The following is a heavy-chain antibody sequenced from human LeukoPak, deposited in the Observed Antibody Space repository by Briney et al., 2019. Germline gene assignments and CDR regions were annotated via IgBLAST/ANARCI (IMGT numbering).Heavy chain of an antibody. CDR1: GGSISSYY. CDR3: ARAYYYGSGSYGLDY. V-gene: IGHV4-4*07. CDR2: IYTSGST. Sequence: SETLSLTCTVSGGSISSYYWSWIRQPAGKGLEWIGRIYTSGSTNYNPSLKSRVTMSVGTSKNQFSLKLTSVTAADTAVYYCARAYYYGSGSYGLDYWGQGTLVTVSS. D-gene: IGHD3-10*01. J-gene: IGHJ4*02.